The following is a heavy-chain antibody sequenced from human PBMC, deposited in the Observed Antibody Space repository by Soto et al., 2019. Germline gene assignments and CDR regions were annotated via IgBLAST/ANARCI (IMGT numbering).Heavy chain of an antibody. J-gene: IGHJ4*02. V-gene: IGHV4-59*01. CDR1: GGSISSYF. Sequence: SETLSLTCTVSGGSISSYFYIWVRQPPGKGLEWIGSVYYTGTTDYNPSLKSRVTISVDTSKTQFSLNLRSVTAADTAVYYCARDLAAVPRAFDYWGRGTLVTVAS. CDR3: ARDLAAVPRAFDY. CDR2: VYYTGTT. D-gene: IGHD6-13*01.